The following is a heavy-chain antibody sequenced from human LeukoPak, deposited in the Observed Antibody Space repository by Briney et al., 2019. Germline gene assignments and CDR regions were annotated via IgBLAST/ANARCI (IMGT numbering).Heavy chain of an antibody. CDR1: GGSISSGGYY. V-gene: IGHV4-31*03. CDR2: IYYSGST. J-gene: IGHJ3*02. CDR3: ARDRGYGSGSYGLERAFDI. D-gene: IGHD3-10*01. Sequence: SETLSLTCTVSGGSISSGGYYWSWICQHPGKGLEWIGYIYYSGSTYYNPSLKSRVTISVDTSKNQFSQKLSSVTAADTAVYYCARDRGYGSGSYGLERAFDIWGQGTMVTVSS.